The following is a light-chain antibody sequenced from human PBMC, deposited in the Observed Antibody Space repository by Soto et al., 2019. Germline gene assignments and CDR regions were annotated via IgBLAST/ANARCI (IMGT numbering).Light chain of an antibody. V-gene: IGKV4-1*01. J-gene: IGKJ4*01. CDR3: QQYYTTPPIS. CDR2: WAS. Sequence: DIVMTQSPDSLAVSLGERATINCKSSQSALFSSNNKNYLAWYQQKAGQPPKLLIYWASSRESGVPDRFSGSGSGTDFTLTISSLQAEDVAVYYCQQYYTTPPISFGGGTKVEIK. CDR1: QSALFSSNNKNY.